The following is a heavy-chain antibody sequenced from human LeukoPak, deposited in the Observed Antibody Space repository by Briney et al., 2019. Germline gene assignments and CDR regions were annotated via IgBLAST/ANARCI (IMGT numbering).Heavy chain of an antibody. Sequence: SETLSLTCTVSGGSISSYYWSWIRQLPGKGLEWIGYIYYTGSTNYNPSLKSRVTISVDTSKNQFSLKLSSVTAADTAVYYCARAEDCSGGSCYPDTLGAFDIWGQGTMVTVSS. CDR1: GGSISSYY. CDR3: ARAEDCSGGSCYPDTLGAFDI. D-gene: IGHD2-15*01. CDR2: IYYTGST. V-gene: IGHV4-59*01. J-gene: IGHJ3*02.